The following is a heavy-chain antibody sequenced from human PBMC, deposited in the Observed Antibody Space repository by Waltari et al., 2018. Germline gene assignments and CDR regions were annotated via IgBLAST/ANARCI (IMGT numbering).Heavy chain of an antibody. CDR2: INEDGNEK. D-gene: IGHD2-2*01. V-gene: IGHV3-7*02. J-gene: IGHJ4*02. CDR1: GFTLSPYW. CDR3: ARNHGQSSNDVYFDY. Sequence: QLVESGGGLVQPGGSLRFSCVASGFTLSPYWMSWVRQDPGKGLEWVANINEDGNEKYYGESVKGRFTVSRDNAKNSLYLQMNSLRDEDTAVYYCARNHGQSSNDVYFDYWGQGTLVTVSS.